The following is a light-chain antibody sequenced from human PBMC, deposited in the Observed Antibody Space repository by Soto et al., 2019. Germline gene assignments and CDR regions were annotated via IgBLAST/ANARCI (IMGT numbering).Light chain of an antibody. CDR3: QQYGSSPRT. CDR1: QSVATN. CDR2: GAS. V-gene: IGKV3-15*01. Sequence: EIVMTQSPSTLSVSPVERATLSCRASQSVATNLAWYQQKPGQPPRLLIYGASTRATGIPARFSGSGSGTEFTLTISSLQSEDFAVYYCQQYGSSPRTLGQGTKVDIK. J-gene: IGKJ1*01.